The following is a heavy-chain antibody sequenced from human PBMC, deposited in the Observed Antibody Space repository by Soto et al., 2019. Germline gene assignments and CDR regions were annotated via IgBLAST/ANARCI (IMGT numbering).Heavy chain of an antibody. Sequence: PSETLSLTCTVSGGSISSYYWSWIRQPPGKGLEWIGYIYYSGSTNYNPSLKSRVTISVDTSKNQFSLKLSSVTAADTAVYYCARDESEDIVVVPAAIWGQGTLVTVSS. CDR1: GGSISSYY. J-gene: IGHJ4*02. V-gene: IGHV4-59*01. D-gene: IGHD2-2*01. CDR3: ARDESEDIVVVPAAI. CDR2: IYYSGST.